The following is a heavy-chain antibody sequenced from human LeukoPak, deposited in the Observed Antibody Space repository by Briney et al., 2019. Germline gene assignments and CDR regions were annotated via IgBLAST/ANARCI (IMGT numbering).Heavy chain of an antibody. CDR3: ATDDSSGYWNY. CDR1: GYTFTSYY. Sequence: ASVKVSCTASGYTFTSYYMHWVRQAPGQGLEWMGIINPSGGSTSYAQKFQGRVTMTRDTSTSTVYMELSSLRSEDTAVYYCATDDSSGYWNYWGQGTLVTVSS. D-gene: IGHD3-22*01. CDR2: INPSGGST. J-gene: IGHJ4*02. V-gene: IGHV1-46*01.